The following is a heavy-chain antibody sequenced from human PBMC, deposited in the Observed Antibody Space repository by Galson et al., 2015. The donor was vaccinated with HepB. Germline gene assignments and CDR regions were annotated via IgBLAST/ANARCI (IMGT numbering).Heavy chain of an antibody. J-gene: IGHJ4*02. D-gene: IGHD5-24*01. CDR3: ARDWIRDGASYYFDY. Sequence: LRLSCAAAGVTFNRFAMTWVRQTPGKGLEWIGQIYHSGDTNYNPSLKSRVTMSVDTSKNQFSLKLSSVTAADTAIYYCARDWIRDGASYYFDYWGQGTLVTVSS. CDR1: GVTFNRFA. V-gene: IGHV4-34*01. CDR2: IYHSGDT.